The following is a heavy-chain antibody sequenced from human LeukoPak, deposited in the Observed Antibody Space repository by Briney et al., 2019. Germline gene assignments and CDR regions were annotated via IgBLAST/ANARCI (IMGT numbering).Heavy chain of an antibody. V-gene: IGHV3-74*01. J-gene: IGHJ4*02. CDR3: ARGGIYSGYDMALDY. CDR2: IYTDETTT. D-gene: IGHD5-12*01. CDR1: GFTFSSYW. Sequence: GGSLRLSCAASGFTFSSYWMHWVRQAPGKGLLWVSRIYTDETTTAYTDSVKGRFTISRDNAKNTLYLQMNSLRAEDTAVYYCARGGIYSGYDMALDYWGQGTLVTVSS.